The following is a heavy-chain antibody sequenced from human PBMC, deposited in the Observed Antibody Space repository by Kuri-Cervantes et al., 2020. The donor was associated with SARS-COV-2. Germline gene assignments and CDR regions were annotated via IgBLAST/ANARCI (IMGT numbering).Heavy chain of an antibody. Sequence: GESLKISCAASGFTFSSYAMSWVRQAPGRGLEWVAVISYDGSNKYYADSVKGRFTISRDNSKNTLYLQMNSLRAEDTAVYYCARDGGSYMDVWGKGTTVTVSS. CDR3: ARDGGSYMDV. J-gene: IGHJ6*03. CDR2: ISYDGSNK. V-gene: IGHV3-30*04. D-gene: IGHD3-16*01. CDR1: GFTFSSYA.